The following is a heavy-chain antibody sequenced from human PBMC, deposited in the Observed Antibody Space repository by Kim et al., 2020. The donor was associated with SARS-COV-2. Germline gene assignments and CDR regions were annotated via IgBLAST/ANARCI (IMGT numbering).Heavy chain of an antibody. Sequence: SETLSLTCTVSGYSISSGYYWGWIRQPPGKGLEWIGSIYHSGSTYYNPSLKSRVTISVDTSKNQFSLKLSSVTAADTAVYYCARGGDIVATTSGDYGMDVWGQGTTVTVSS. CDR3: ARGGDIVATTSGDYGMDV. V-gene: IGHV4-38-2*02. CDR1: GYSISSGYY. D-gene: IGHD5-12*01. CDR2: IYHSGST. J-gene: IGHJ6*02.